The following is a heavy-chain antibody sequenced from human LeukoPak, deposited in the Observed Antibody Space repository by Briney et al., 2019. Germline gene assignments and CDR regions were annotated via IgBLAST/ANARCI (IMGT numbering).Heavy chain of an antibody. CDR1: GFTFSSYG. CDR3: AKDIVVVPAAMPLPLDY. J-gene: IGHJ4*02. Sequence: PGRSLRLSCAASGFTFSSYGMHWVRQAPGKGLEWVAVISYDGSNKYYADSVKGRFTISRDNSKNTLYLQMNSLRAEDTAVYYCAKDIVVVPAAMPLPLDYWGRGTLVTVSS. V-gene: IGHV3-30*18. D-gene: IGHD2-2*01. CDR2: ISYDGSNK.